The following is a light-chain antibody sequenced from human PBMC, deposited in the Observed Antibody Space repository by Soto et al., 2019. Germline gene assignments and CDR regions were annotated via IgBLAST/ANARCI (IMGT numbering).Light chain of an antibody. V-gene: IGKV1-9*01. CDR1: QGISSY. CDR2: AAS. Sequence: SHFPQVPWSLSASVGDIFAISCLSIQGISSYLAWYQQKPGKAPKLLIYAASTLQSGVPSRFSGSGSGTDFTLTISILQPEDFTTYYCQQLNSYPVTFGQGTRLEIK. J-gene: IGKJ5*01. CDR3: QQLNSYPVT.